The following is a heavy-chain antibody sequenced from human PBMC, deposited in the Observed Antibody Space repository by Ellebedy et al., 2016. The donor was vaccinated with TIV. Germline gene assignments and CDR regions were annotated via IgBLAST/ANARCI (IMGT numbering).Heavy chain of an antibody. V-gene: IGHV3-7*05. CDR1: RFSVSVYW. CDR3: AKARFGESNYFDY. Sequence: GGSLRLSXVASRFSVSVYWMSWVRQAPGKRPEWVANIGQDGSRSYYVDSVKGRFTISRDNAKNSLFLQMNSLRVEDTAVYYCAKARFGESNYFDYWGQGALVTVSS. D-gene: IGHD3-10*01. J-gene: IGHJ4*02. CDR2: IGQDGSRS.